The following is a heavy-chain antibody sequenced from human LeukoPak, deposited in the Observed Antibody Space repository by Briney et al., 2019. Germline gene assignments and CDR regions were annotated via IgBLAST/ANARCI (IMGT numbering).Heavy chain of an antibody. CDR1: GGSFSGYY. CDR3: ARDAPERHYDY. CDR2: IYTSGNT. J-gene: IGHJ4*02. D-gene: IGHD1-1*01. Sequence: SETLSLTCAVYGGSFSGYYWSWIRQPAGKGLEWIGRIYTSGNTNYNPSLKSRVTMSVDTSKNQFSLKLSSVTAADTAVYYCARDAPERHYDYWGQGTPVTVSS. V-gene: IGHV4-4*07.